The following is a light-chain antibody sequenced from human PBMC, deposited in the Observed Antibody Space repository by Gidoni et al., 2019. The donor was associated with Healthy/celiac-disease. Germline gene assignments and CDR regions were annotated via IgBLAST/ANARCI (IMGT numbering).Light chain of an antibody. CDR3: SSYTSSSTPYV. CDR2: DVR. CDR1: SSDVGGYNY. J-gene: IGLJ1*01. Sequence: QSALTQPASVSGSPGPSLTISCTGTSSDVGGYNYVSWYQQHPGKAPKLMIYDVRNRPSGVSNRFSGSKSCNTASLTISGRQAEDEADYYCSSYTSSSTPYVFGTGTKVTVL. V-gene: IGLV2-14*03.